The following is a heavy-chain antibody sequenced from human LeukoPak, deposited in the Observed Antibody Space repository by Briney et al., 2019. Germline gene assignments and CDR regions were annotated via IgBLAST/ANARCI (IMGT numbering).Heavy chain of an antibody. Sequence: PSETLSLTCTVSGGSISSDDYYWSWIRQPPGKGLEWIGYISYSGNTYYNPSLKSRVTISVDTSKNQFSLKPSSVTVADTAVYYCARDRKYGSESLRRLDYWGQGTLVTVSS. D-gene: IGHD3-10*01. V-gene: IGHV4-30-4*01. CDR3: ARDRKYGSESLRRLDY. CDR1: GGSISSDDYY. CDR2: ISYSGNT. J-gene: IGHJ4*02.